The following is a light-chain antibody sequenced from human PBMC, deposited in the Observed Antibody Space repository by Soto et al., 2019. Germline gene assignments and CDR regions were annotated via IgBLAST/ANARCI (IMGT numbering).Light chain of an antibody. CDR2: GTS. V-gene: IGKV3-20*01. CDR1: QSVPRSY. J-gene: IGKJ5*01. Sequence: EIVLTQSPGTLSLSPGERATLSCRASQSVPRSYLACYQQKPGQAPRLLIYGTSSRATGLPERFSGSGCGTDFTLTISRLEPEYFAVFYRQQYGSSITFGQGTRLEIK. CDR3: QQYGSSIT.